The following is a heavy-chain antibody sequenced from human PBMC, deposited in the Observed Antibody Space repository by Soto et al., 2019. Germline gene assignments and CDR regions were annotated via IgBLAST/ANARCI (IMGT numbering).Heavy chain of an antibody. D-gene: IGHD6-13*01. CDR1: GFSLTICVVG. Sequence: SGPTLVNPTQTLTLTCTFSGFSLTICVVGVGWIRQPPGEALEWLALIYWNDEQYYNPSLRNRPTITRDTSKNQVVLTMTNMDPVDTATYYCAHRLPGPSGYEVWGQGTTVIVS. V-gene: IGHV2-5*01. CDR2: IYWNDEQ. J-gene: IGHJ6*01. CDR3: AHRLPGPSGYEV.